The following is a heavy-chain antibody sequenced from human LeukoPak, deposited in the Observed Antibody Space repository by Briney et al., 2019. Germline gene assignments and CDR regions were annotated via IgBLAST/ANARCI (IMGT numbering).Heavy chain of an antibody. CDR1: GGSISSSSYY. Sequence: SETLSLTCTVSGGSISSSSYYWGWIRQPPGKGLEWIGSIYYSGSTYYNPSLKSRVTISVDTSKNQFSLKLSSVTAADTAVYYCASLFPKAAAGSGNDAFDIWGQGTMVTVSS. J-gene: IGHJ3*02. CDR3: ASLFPKAAAGSGNDAFDI. D-gene: IGHD6-13*01. V-gene: IGHV4-39*07. CDR2: IYYSGST.